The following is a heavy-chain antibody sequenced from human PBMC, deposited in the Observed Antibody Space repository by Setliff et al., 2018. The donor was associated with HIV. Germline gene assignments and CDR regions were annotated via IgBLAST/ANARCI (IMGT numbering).Heavy chain of an antibody. V-gene: IGHV3-33*01. D-gene: IGHD6-13*01. CDR3: VRDAQQLVLDS. CDR2: IWFDGSDK. CDR1: GFTFSSYA. J-gene: IGHJ4*02. Sequence: GGSLRLSCVASGFTFSSYAMHWVRQAPGKGLEWVAVIWFDGSDKYYADSVKGRFTISRDNSKNSLYLQMNSLRAEDTAVYYCVRDAQQLVLDSWGQGTLVTVSS.